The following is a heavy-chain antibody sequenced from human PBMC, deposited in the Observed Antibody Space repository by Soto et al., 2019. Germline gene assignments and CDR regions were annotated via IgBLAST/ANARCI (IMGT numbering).Heavy chain of an antibody. J-gene: IGHJ4*02. CDR3: AKDRRAGGNSAFYFDF. CDR1: GFKFSNYA. V-gene: IGHV3-23*01. CDR2: ISATGGGT. D-gene: IGHD3-16*01. Sequence: PGGSLRLSCAASGFKFSNYAMIWVRQAPGKGLEWVSLISATGGGTYYADSVKGRFTISRDNSHNTLYLQVHSLTAEYTAVYYWAKDRRAGGNSAFYFDFWGQGAQVTVSS.